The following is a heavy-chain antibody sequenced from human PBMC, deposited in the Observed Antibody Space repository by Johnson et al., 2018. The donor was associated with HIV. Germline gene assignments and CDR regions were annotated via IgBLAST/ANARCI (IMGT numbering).Heavy chain of an antibody. CDR3: AKDQLPGHCTNGVCYEAVEYAFDI. CDR1: GFIFDDHG. Sequence: MQLVESGGGVVRPGGSLRLSCAASGFIFDDHGMTWVRQAPGKGLEWVSGINWNGGSIGYADSVKGRFPISRDNAKNSLYLQMNSLRGEDTALYYCAKDQLPGHCTNGVCYEAVEYAFDIWGQGTMVTVSS. D-gene: IGHD2-8*01. CDR2: INWNGGSI. V-gene: IGHV3-20*04. J-gene: IGHJ3*02.